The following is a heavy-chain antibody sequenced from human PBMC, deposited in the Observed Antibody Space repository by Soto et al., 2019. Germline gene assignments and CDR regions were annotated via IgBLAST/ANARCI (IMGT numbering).Heavy chain of an antibody. J-gene: IGHJ3*02. CDR1: GYSFTSYW. Sequence: PXESLTISRKGSGYSFTSYWISLVRQMPGKGLEWMGRIDPSDSYTNYSPSFQGHVTISADKSISTAYLQWSSLKASDTAMYYCARHNRYYDFWSGYYYRRDAFDIWGQGTMVTVSS. D-gene: IGHD3-3*01. CDR3: ARHNRYYDFWSGYYYRRDAFDI. V-gene: IGHV5-10-1*01. CDR2: IDPSDSYT.